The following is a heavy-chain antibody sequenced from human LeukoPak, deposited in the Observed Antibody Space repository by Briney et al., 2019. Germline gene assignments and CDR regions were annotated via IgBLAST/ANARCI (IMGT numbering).Heavy chain of an antibody. D-gene: IGHD5-18*01. CDR2: IYYSGST. Sequence: SETLSLTCTVSGGSISSYYWSWIRQPPGKGLEWIGYIYYSGSTNYNPSLKSRVTISVDTSKNQFSLKLSSVTAADTAVYYCARDLRPGYSYGRYYYYYMDVWGKGTTVTVSS. CDR1: GGSISSYY. CDR3: ARDLRPGYSYGRYYYYYMDV. J-gene: IGHJ6*03. V-gene: IGHV4-59*01.